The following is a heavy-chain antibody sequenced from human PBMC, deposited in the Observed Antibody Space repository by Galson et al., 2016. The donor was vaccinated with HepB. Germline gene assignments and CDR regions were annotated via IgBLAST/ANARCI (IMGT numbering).Heavy chain of an antibody. D-gene: IGHD4-17*01. J-gene: IGHJ4*02. CDR2: IYSGGRT. CDR1: GFTVTGNS. V-gene: IGHV3-53*01. Sequence: SLRLSCAASGFTVTGNSMSWVRQAPGKGLEWVSVIYSGGRTYYADSVKGRFTISRHATENTVYLQMTSMRPDDTAVYCCTKSLYGDLAGGGYWGQGSLVTVSA. CDR3: TKSLYGDLAGGGY.